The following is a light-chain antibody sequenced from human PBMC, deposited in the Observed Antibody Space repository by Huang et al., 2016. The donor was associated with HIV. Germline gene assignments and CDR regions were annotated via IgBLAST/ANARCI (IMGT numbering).Light chain of an antibody. CDR1: EPINSIS. Sequence: EIVLTQSPGSLSLSPGERATLSCRASEPINSISLNWFQPQSGQAPRLLLYGGSNRATGIPDRFNCSVSGSDFSLTITRLEPEDFAVYYCQQYSSSPPITFGQGTRLAIK. CDR3: QQYSSSPPIT. V-gene: IGKV3-20*01. J-gene: IGKJ5*01. CDR2: GGS.